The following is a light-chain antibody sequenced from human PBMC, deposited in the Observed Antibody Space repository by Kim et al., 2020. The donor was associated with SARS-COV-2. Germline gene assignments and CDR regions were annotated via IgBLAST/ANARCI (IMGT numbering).Light chain of an antibody. CDR1: ASLVRSDGNTY. CDR3: MQTAQFPIT. J-gene: IGKJ5*01. V-gene: IGKV2-24*01. Sequence: PASISCRSSASLVRSDGNTYLTWLQQRPGQPPRLLIYKNSNRFSGVPERFSGSGAGTDFTLKISRVEAEDVGVYYYMQTAQFPITFGQVTRLEIK. CDR2: KNS.